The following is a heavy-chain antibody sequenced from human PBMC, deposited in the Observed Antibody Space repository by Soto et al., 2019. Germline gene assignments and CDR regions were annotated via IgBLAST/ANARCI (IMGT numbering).Heavy chain of an antibody. Sequence: EVQLLESGGGLVQPGGSLRLSCAASGFTFSSYAMRWVRQAPGKGLEWVSAIRGSGGSTYYADSVKGRFTISRDNSKNTLYLQMNSLRAEDTAVYYCATPGYSSGWHGDAFDILGQGTIVTVSS. CDR1: GFTFSSYA. V-gene: IGHV3-23*01. J-gene: IGHJ3*02. D-gene: IGHD6-19*01. CDR3: ATPGYSSGWHGDAFDI. CDR2: IRGSGGST.